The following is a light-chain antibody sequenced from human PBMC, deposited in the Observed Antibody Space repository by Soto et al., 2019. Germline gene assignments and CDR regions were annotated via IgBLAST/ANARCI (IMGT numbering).Light chain of an antibody. V-gene: IGKV3-15*01. Sequence: KKSAVPISLPPGERTTLSCRASQSVRTNLAWYQHKPGQSPRLLIYGASNRATGFPARFSGSGSGTEFTLTINGLQSEDCAVYYCQQYNDNLPPFGQGTKVDIK. CDR1: QSVRTN. CDR2: GAS. J-gene: IGKJ1*01. CDR3: QQYNDNLPP.